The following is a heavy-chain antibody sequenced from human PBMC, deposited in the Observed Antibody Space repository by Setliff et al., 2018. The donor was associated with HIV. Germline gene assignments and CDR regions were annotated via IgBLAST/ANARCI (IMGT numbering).Heavy chain of an antibody. CDR3: ARVGYHGSGSHYWYGMDV. D-gene: IGHD3-10*01. J-gene: IGHJ6*01. Sequence: PSETLSLTCTVSGGSISSGSYYWSWIRQPAGKGLEWIGHIHTSGSTKYNPSLKSRVTISADTSKNQFSLNLSSVTAAETAVYYCARVGYHGSGSHYWYGMDVWGQGTTVTVSS. CDR2: IHTSGST. CDR1: GGSISSGSYY. V-gene: IGHV4-61*09.